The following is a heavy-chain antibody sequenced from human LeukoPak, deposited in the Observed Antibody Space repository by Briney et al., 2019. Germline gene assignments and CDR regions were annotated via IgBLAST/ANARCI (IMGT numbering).Heavy chain of an antibody. Sequence: GGSLRLSCAASGFSISDHYMDWVRQAPGKGLKWVGRVRNKPNGYTTDYGTSVKGRFTISRDDSKNSLYLQMNSLTSEDTAVYYCTRVPHGDYFDYWGQGTLVSVSS. V-gene: IGHV3-72*01. CDR3: TRVPHGDYFDY. J-gene: IGHJ4*02. CDR2: VRNKPNGYTT. D-gene: IGHD4-17*01. CDR1: GFSISDHY.